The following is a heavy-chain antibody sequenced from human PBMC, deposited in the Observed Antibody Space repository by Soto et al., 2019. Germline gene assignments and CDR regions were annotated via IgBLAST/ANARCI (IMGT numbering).Heavy chain of an antibody. Sequence: PGESLKISCQGFGYSFTSNWIGWVRQMPGKGLEWMGIINPVDSDIKYSPSFQGQVTISADKSIDTTYLQWSSLKASDTAMYYCARHQSDDGSRKIDCWGQGTLVTVSS. D-gene: IGHD3-10*01. J-gene: IGHJ4*02. V-gene: IGHV5-51*01. CDR3: ARHQSDDGSRKIDC. CDR2: INPVDSDI. CDR1: GYSFTSNW.